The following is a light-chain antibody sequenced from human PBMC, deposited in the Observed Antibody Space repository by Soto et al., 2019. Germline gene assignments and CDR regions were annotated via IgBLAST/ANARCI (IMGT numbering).Light chain of an antibody. CDR2: EVT. Sequence: QSALTQPASVSGSPGQSITISCTGTSSDVGGYNYVSWYQQRPGKAPKFMIYEVTNRPSGVSNRFSGSKSGNTASLTISGLQAEDEADYYCSSYTSRGTRVFGTGTKHRP. J-gene: IGLJ1*01. CDR1: SSDVGGYNY. CDR3: SSYTSRGTRV. V-gene: IGLV2-14*01.